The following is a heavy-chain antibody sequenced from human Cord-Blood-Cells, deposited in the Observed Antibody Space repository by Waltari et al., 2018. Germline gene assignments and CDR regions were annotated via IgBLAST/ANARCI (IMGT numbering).Heavy chain of an antibody. CDR3: AKEVGGGVSRAFDI. J-gene: IGHJ3*02. CDR2: ISGSGGST. V-gene: IGHV3-23*01. CDR1: GFPFSTSA. D-gene: IGHD1-26*01. Sequence: EVQLLESGGGLVQPGGSLRLSCAASGFPFSTSAMSWVRQAPGKGLGWVSAISGSGGSTYYADSVKGRFTISRDNSKNTLYLQMNSLRAEDTAVYYCAKEVGGGVSRAFDIWGQGTMVTVSS.